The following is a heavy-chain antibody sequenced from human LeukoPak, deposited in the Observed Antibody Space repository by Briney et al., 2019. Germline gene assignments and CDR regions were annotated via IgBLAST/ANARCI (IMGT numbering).Heavy chain of an antibody. Sequence: SVKVSCKASGGTFSSYAISWVRQAPGQGLEWMGGIIPIFGTANYAQKFQGRVTITADESTSTAYMELSSLRSEDTAVYYCARGAVVVPASIRRYYYYYMDVWGKGTTVTVSS. D-gene: IGHD2-2*02. J-gene: IGHJ6*03. V-gene: IGHV1-69*13. CDR1: GGTFSSYA. CDR2: IIPIFGTA. CDR3: ARGAVVVPASIRRYYYYYMDV.